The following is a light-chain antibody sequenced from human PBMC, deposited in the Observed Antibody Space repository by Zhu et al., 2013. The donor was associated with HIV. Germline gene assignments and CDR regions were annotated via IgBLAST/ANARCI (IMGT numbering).Light chain of an antibody. CDR3: QQHNSYPLT. J-gene: IGKJ4*01. Sequence: DIQMTQSPSTLSASVGDRVTITCRASQSINNWLAWYQQKPGKAPKLLIYKASTLESGVPSRFSGSGSGTEFTLTISSLQPDDFATYYCQQHNSYPLTFGGGTKVEIK. CDR2: KAS. CDR1: QSINNW. V-gene: IGKV1-5*03.